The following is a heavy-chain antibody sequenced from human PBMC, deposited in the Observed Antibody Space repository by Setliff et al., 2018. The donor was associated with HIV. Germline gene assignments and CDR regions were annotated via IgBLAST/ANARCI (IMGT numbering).Heavy chain of an antibody. CDR2: LYYGGST. D-gene: IGHD3-16*02. CDR3: ARHQVIPTVIGAFDI. J-gene: IGHJ3*02. V-gene: IGHV4-39*01. CDR1: GDSISTSNSY. Sequence: SETVLTCTVLGDSISTSNSYWGGVRQPPGKGLEWIGSLYYGGSTYYNPSLKSRLTISVDTSKNHFSLMLSSVTAADTAVYYCARHQVIPTVIGAFDIWGQGTVVTVSS.